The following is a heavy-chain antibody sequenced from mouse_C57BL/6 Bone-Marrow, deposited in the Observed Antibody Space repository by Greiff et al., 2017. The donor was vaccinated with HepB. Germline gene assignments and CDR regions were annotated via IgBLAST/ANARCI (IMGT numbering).Heavy chain of an antibody. D-gene: IGHD1-1*01. CDR2: ISDGGSYT. V-gene: IGHV5-4*03. CDR1: GFTFSSYA. CDR3: ARFTTVVGYYFDY. Sequence: EVKLVESGGGLVKPGGSLKLSCAASGFTFSSYAMSWVRQTPEKRLEWVATISDGGSYTYYPDNVKGRFTISRDNAKNNLYLQMSHLKSEDTAMYYCARFTTVVGYYFDYWGQGTTLTVSS. J-gene: IGHJ2*01.